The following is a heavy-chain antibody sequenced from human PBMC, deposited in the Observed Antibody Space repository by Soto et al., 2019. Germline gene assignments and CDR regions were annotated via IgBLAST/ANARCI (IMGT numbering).Heavy chain of an antibody. CDR3: AKDPMYYDFWSGPSGWFGP. D-gene: IGHD3-3*01. Sequence: EVQLLESGGGLVQRGGSLKISCEASGFAFSSYAMNWVRQAPGKGLEGVSGISGSGERTYYADSVKGRFTISRDSSKNTLFLQMNTLRAEDTAIYYCAKDPMYYDFWSGPSGWFGPWGQGTLVTVSS. CDR1: GFAFSSYA. J-gene: IGHJ5*02. V-gene: IGHV3-23*01. CDR2: ISGSGERT.